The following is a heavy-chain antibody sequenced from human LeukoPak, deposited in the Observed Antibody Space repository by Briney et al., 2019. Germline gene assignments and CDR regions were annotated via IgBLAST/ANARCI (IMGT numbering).Heavy chain of an antibody. CDR1: GYTFTSYG. Sequence: ASVKVSCKASGYTFTSYGISWVRQAPGQGLEWMGWISAYNGNTNYAQKLQGRVTMTTDTSTSTAYMELRSLRSDDTAVYYCARDSGRLLWFGEFTLDYWGQGTLVTVSS. J-gene: IGHJ4*02. CDR2: ISAYNGNT. D-gene: IGHD3-10*01. CDR3: ARDSGRLLWFGEFTLDY. V-gene: IGHV1-18*01.